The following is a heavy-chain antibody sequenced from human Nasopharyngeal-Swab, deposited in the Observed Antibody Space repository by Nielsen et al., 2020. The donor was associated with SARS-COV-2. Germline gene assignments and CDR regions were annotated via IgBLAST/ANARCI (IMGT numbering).Heavy chain of an antibody. CDR1: GASVSSASYY. D-gene: IGHD2-2*01. Sequence: SETLSLTCTVSGASVSSASYYWSWLRQSPGRGLEWIGYVYYSGNTNYNPSLKSRLTMSVDTSKNQFSLNLSSVTAADTAVYYCARDRAAALRDYYYNMDVWGQGTTVTVSS. CDR2: VYYSGNT. V-gene: IGHV4-61*01. CDR3: ARDRAAALRDYYYNMDV. J-gene: IGHJ6*02.